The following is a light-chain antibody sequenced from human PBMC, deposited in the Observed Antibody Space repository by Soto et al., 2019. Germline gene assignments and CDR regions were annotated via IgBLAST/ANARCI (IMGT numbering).Light chain of an antibody. CDR2: DVS. CDR3: SSYTSSSTLGV. V-gene: IGLV2-14*01. J-gene: IGLJ2*01. Sequence: QSVLTQPASVSGSPGQSITISCTGTSSDVGGYNYVYWYQQHPGTAPKLMIYDVSNRPSGVSNRFSGSKSGNTASLTISGLQAEDEADYYCSSYTSSSTLGVFGGGTKLTVL. CDR1: SSDVGGYNY.